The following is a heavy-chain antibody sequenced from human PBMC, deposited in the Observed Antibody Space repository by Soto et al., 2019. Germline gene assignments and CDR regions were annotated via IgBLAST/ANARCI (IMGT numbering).Heavy chain of an antibody. CDR3: AREAYSSTH. CDR1: GYTLTNYF. V-gene: IGHV1-46*01. J-gene: IGHJ4*02. D-gene: IGHD6-13*01. CDR2: INPSGGST. Sequence: QVQLVQAGAEVKKPGASVKVSCKASGYTLTNYFMHWVRQAPGQGLEWMGIINPSGGSTTYAQRFQGRVTMTRGTSTRTFYMELSSLICEDTAVYSCAREAYSSTHGGQGPLVTVSS.